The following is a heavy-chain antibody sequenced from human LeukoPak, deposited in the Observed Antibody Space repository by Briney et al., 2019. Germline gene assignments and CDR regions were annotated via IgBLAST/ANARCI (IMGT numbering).Heavy chain of an antibody. D-gene: IGHD3-9*01. CDR3: ASTRYTTSTRFDP. J-gene: IGHJ5*01. Sequence: SETLSLTCTVSGASIINADYWVWIRQPPGKGLEWIGTVFYTGSSYYNPSLKSRVSMSVDTSKSQFSLKMTSVTAADSAVYYCASTRYTTSTRFDPWGQGTQVTVSS. V-gene: IGHV4-38-2*02. CDR2: VFYTGSS. CDR1: GASIINADY.